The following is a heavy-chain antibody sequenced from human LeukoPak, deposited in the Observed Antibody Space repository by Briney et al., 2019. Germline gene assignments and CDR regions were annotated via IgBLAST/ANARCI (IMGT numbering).Heavy chain of an antibody. J-gene: IGHJ4*02. V-gene: IGHV3-7*04. Sequence: GGSLRLSCAASGCTFSSYWMTWVRQAPGKGLEWVANIKEDGSEKNYVDSVKGRFTISRDNAKNSLYLQMNSLRAEDTAVYYCARDGFNWNDLDYWGQGTLVTVSS. CDR3: ARDGFNWNDLDY. D-gene: IGHD1-20*01. CDR2: IKEDGSEK. CDR1: GCTFSSYW.